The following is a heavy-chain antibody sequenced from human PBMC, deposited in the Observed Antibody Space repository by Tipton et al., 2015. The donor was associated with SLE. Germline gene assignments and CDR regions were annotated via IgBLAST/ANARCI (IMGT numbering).Heavy chain of an antibody. CDR1: GGSISSHY. Sequence: TLSLTCTVSGGSISSHYWSWIRQPPGKGLEWIGYIYNSGSTKYNHSLKSRVTISVDTSKNQVSLKLDSVTAADTAVYYCARDPDLEVCSVTTCPDTLDIWGQGTLVTVSS. CDR2: IYNSGST. V-gene: IGHV4-59*11. J-gene: IGHJ3*02. CDR3: ARDPDLEVCSVTTCPDTLDI. D-gene: IGHD2-15*01.